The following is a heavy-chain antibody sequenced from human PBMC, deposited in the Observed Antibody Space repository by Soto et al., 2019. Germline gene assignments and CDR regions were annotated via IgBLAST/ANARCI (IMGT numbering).Heavy chain of an antibody. D-gene: IGHD3-3*01. V-gene: IGHV4-39*01. CDR3: SSTAHLGFWSGYYSHPFDY. CDR2: IYYSGST. CDR1: GGSISSSSYY. J-gene: IGHJ4*02. Sequence: SETLSLTCTVSGGSISSSSYYWGWIRQPQGKGLEWIGGIYYSGSTYYNPSLKSRVTISVDTSKNQFSLKLSSVTAADTAVYYWSSTAHLGFWSGYYSHPFDYWGQGTLVTVSS.